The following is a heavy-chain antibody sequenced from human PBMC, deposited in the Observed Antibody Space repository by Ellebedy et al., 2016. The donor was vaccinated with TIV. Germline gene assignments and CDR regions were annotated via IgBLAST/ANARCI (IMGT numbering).Heavy chain of an antibody. D-gene: IGHD1-14*01. CDR3: AKDSLYNEPFDF. CDR1: GFTFNNFA. Sequence: PGGSLRLSCTTSGFTFNNFAINWVRQTPGKGLEWVSVISASGANIYYADSVKGRFTISRDSSRNTVFLEMNTLRADDTAVYYCAKDSLYNEPFDFWGQGTLVTVSS. J-gene: IGHJ4*02. V-gene: IGHV3-23*01. CDR2: ISASGANI.